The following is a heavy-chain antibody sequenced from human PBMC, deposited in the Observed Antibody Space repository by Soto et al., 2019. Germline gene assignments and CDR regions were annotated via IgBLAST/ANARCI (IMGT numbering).Heavy chain of an antibody. CDR3: ARSVFDWLLSHNWFDP. J-gene: IGHJ5*02. CDR2: IFSNDEK. CDR1: GFSLSNARMG. Sequence: SGPTLVNPTETLTLTCTVSGFSLSNARMGVSWIRQPPGKALEWLAHIFSNDEKSYSTSLKSRLTISKDTSKSQVVLTMTNMDPVDTATYYCARSVFDWLLSHNWFDPWGQGTLVTVSS. V-gene: IGHV2-26*01. D-gene: IGHD3-9*01.